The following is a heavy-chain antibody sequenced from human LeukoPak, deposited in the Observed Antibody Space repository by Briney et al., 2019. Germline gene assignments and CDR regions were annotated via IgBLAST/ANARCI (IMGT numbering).Heavy chain of an antibody. J-gene: IGHJ4*02. CDR3: ARPYGSDWDRTYFDY. D-gene: IGHD6-25*01. CDR1: GFIFSDHY. CDR2: IRNKGNGYTT. Sequence: PGGSLRLSCAASGFIFSDHYMDWVRQAPGKGLEWVGRIRNKGNGYTTEYAASVKGRFTISRDDSKNSLYLQMDSLKTENTAVYFCARPYGSDWDRTYFDYWGQGTLVTVSS. V-gene: IGHV3-72*01.